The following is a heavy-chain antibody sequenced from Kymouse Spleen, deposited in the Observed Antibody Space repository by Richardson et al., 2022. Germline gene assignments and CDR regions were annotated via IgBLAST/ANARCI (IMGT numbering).Heavy chain of an antibody. J-gene: IGHJ6*02. CDR1: GFTFSDYY. CDR2: ISSSGSTI. V-gene: IGHV3-11*01. CDR3: ARDRYYGSGSYLYYYYYGMDV. D-gene: IGHD3-10*01. Sequence: QVQLVESGGGLVKPGGSLRLSCAASGFTFSDYYMSWIRQAPGKGLEWVSYISSSGSTIYYADSVKGRFTISRDNAKNSLYLQMNSLRAEDTAVYYCARDRYYGSGSYLYYYYYGMDVWGQGTTVTVSS.